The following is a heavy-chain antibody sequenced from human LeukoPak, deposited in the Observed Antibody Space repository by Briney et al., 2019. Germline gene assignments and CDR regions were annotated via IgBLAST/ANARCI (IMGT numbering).Heavy chain of an antibody. CDR1: GYTFTSYA. CDR3: ARGQAVVVAATNRYYYYMDV. D-gene: IGHD2-15*01. Sequence: ASVKVSCKASGYTFTSYAMHWVRQAPGQRLEWMGWINAGNGNTKYSQEFQGRVTITRDTSASTAYMELSSLRSEDMAVYYCARGQAVVVAATNRYYYYMDVWGKGTTVTVSS. J-gene: IGHJ6*03. CDR2: INAGNGNT. V-gene: IGHV1-3*03.